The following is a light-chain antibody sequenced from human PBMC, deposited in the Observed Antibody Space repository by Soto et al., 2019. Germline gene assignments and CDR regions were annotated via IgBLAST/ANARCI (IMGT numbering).Light chain of an antibody. J-gene: IGLJ3*02. CDR3: ATWDVTLNIWV. CDR1: DSNIARRN. Sequence: QSVLTQPPSASTTPGQRVTISCSGSDSNIARRNVYWYQQLPGTAPKLLIYSTDLRPSGVPDRFSGSKSGTSASLAISGLQSEDEADYYCATWDVTLNIWVFGGGNQLTVL. CDR2: STD. V-gene: IGLV1-44*01.